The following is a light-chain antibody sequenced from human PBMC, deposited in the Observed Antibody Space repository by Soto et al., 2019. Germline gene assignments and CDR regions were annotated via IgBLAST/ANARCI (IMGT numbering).Light chain of an antibody. CDR3: QQYNNWPPYT. V-gene: IGKV3-15*01. CDR2: GAS. J-gene: IGKJ2*01. Sequence: EIVMTQSPATLSVSPGERATLSCRASQSVSSNLAWYQQKPGQAPRLLIYGASTRATGIPARVSGSGSGTEFTLTISSLQSEAFAVDYCQQYNNWPPYTFGQGTKLEIK. CDR1: QSVSSN.